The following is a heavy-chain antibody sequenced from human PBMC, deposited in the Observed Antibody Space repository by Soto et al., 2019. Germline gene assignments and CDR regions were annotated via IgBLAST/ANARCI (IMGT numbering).Heavy chain of an antibody. CDR1: GFTFSSYS. Sequence: EVQLVESGGGLVKPGGSLRLSCAASGFTFSSYSMNWVRQAPGKGLEWVSSISSSSSYIYYADSVKGRFTISRDNAKNSLYLQMNSLRAENTAVYYCARALGTRVTSAYYYDGMDVWGQGTTVTVSS. D-gene: IGHD4-17*01. J-gene: IGHJ6*02. CDR2: ISSSSSYI. V-gene: IGHV3-21*01. CDR3: ARALGTRVTSAYYYDGMDV.